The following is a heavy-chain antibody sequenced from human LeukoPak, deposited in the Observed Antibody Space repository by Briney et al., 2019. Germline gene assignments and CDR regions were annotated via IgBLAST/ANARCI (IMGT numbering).Heavy chain of an antibody. CDR2: IYYSGST. CDR1: DGSISSSSYY. D-gene: IGHD6-19*01. V-gene: IGHV4-39*07. J-gene: IGHJ5*02. Sequence: SETLSLTCTVSDGSISSSSYYWGWIRQPPGKGLGWIGSIYYSGSTYYNPSLKSRVTISVDTSKSQFSLKVTSVTAADTAVYFCARDGRLYSSGQVVWFDPWGQGTLVTVSS. CDR3: ARDGRLYSSGQVVWFDP.